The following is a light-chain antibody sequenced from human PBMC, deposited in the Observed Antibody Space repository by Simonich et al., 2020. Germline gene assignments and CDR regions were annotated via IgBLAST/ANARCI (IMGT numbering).Light chain of an antibody. CDR1: SLRSYY. CDR3: NSRDSSSNHLV. J-gene: IGLJ2*01. CDR2: GKN. V-gene: IGLV3-19*01. Sequence: SYELTQDPAVSVALVQTVRITCQGDSLRSYYATWYQQKPEQAPVLVIYGKNNRPSGIPDRFSGSSSGNTASLTITGAQAEDEADYYCNSRDSSSNHLVFGGGTKLTVL.